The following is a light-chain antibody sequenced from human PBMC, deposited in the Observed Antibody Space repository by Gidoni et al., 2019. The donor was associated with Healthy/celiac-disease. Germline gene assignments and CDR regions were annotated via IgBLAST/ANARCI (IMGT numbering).Light chain of an antibody. V-gene: IGKV3-11*01. Sequence: DIVLTQSPATLSLSPVERATLSCRASQSVSSYLAWYQQKPGQAPRLLIYDAANSATGIPATFRGSGSGTDFTLTISSLEPEDFAVYYCQQRSNWPPGRTFGGXTKVEIK. J-gene: IGKJ4*01. CDR2: DAA. CDR3: QQRSNWPPGRT. CDR1: QSVSSY.